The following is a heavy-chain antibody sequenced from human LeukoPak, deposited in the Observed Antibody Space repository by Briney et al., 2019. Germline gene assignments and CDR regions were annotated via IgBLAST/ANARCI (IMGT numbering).Heavy chain of an antibody. D-gene: IGHD6-19*01. CDR2: ISGSGGTT. CDR1: GFSITDHH. J-gene: IGHJ4*02. Sequence: PGGSLRLSCAGAGFSITDHHMDWVRQAPGKGLEWVSGISGSGGTTYYADSVKGRFTISRDNSKNTLYLQMNSLRDADTAVYFCANVGSSGWFYDYWGQGTLVTVSS. V-gene: IGHV3-23*01. CDR3: ANVGSSGWFYDY.